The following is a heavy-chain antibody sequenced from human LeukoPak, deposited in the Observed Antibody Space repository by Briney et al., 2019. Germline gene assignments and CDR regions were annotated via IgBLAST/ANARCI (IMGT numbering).Heavy chain of an antibody. Sequence: SETLSLTCAVYGGSFSGYYWSWIRQPPGKGLEWIGYISYRGNTNCNPSLKSRVTISVDTSKDQFSLKMNSVTAADTAVYYCANGLTWGQGTLVTVSS. D-gene: IGHD2-21*02. CDR3: ANGLT. CDR2: ISYRGNT. V-gene: IGHV4-59*01. CDR1: GGSFSGYY. J-gene: IGHJ1*01.